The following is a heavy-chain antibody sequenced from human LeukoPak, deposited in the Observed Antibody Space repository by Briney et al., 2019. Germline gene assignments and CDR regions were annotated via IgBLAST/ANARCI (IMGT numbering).Heavy chain of an antibody. J-gene: IGHJ4*02. CDR3: ARHREDWGFDS. V-gene: IGHV4-59*08. CDR2: IYYSGRT. D-gene: IGHD7-27*01. CDR1: GGSISSYF. Sequence: SETLSLTCTVSGGSISSYFWNWIRQPPGTGLEWIGYIYYSGRTNYNPSLNSRVTISVDTSKNQFSLRLSSVTAADTAVYYCARHREDWGFDSWGQGTLVTVSS.